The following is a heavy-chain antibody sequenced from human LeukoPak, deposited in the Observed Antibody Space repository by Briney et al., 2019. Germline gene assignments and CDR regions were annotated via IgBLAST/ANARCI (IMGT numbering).Heavy chain of an antibody. D-gene: IGHD6-19*01. CDR2: INPNSGGT. CDR3: ARVPPWLAIDY. J-gene: IGHJ4*02. V-gene: IGHV1-2*06. Sequence: ASVKVSCKASGYTFTNYYIHWVRQAPGQGLEWMGRINPNSGGTNYAQKFQGRVTMTRDTSISTAYMELSRLRSDDTAVYYCARVPPWLAIDYWGQGTLVTVSS. CDR1: GYTFTNYY.